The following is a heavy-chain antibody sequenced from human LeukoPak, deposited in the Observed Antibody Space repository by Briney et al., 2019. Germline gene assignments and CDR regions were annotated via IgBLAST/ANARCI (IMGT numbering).Heavy chain of an antibody. CDR3: ANFDGDSQAFHI. V-gene: IGHV3-30*18. CDR2: ILYDGSKK. J-gene: IGHJ3*02. Sequence: PGGSLRLSCAASGFTFTNYNMHWVRQTPGKGLQWVAAILYDGSKKYYADSVKGRSSVYRDNSNYTLYLQMNSLKTEDTAVYSCANFDGDSQAFHIWGQGTMVTVSS. D-gene: IGHD3-9*01. CDR1: GFTFTNYN.